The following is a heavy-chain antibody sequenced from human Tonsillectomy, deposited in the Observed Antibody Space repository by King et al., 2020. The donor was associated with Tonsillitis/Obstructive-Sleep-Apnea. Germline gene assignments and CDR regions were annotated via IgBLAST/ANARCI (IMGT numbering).Heavy chain of an antibody. CDR3: AIDSMSHYYDSSGYYTFNY. V-gene: IGHV1-18*01. D-gene: IGHD3-22*01. J-gene: IGHJ4*02. CDR2: ISAHNGNT. Sequence: QLVQSGAEVKKPGASVKVSCKASGYTFTTYGISWVRQAPGQGLEWMAWISAHNGNTNYAPKPQGRVTMTTDTSTSTAYMELRSLRSHDTAVYYCAIDSMSHYYDSSGYYTFNYWGQGTLVTVPS. CDR1: GYTFTTYG.